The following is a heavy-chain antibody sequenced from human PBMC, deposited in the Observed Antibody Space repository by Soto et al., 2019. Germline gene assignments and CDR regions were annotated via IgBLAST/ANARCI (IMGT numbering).Heavy chain of an antibody. D-gene: IGHD3-16*01. J-gene: IGHJ6*01. CDR2: ISGYNGQT. CDR3: ARDQRKELWVEGLTAMDV. CDR1: GYTFTSYG. V-gene: IGHV1-18*01. Sequence: QVQLVQSGPEVKKPGASVKVSCKASGYTFTSYGVSWVRLAPGQGLEWMGWISGYNGQTNYAQKFRGRVTVTADTSTNTAYTELWSLTSDDTAMYYCARDQRKELWVEGLTAMDVWGQGTTVTVSS.